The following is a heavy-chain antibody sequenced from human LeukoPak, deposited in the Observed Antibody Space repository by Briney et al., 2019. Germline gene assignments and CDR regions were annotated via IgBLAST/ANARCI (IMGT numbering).Heavy chain of an antibody. CDR1: GFTFSDYY. J-gene: IGHJ4*02. V-gene: IGHV3-11*01. Sequence: GGSLRLSCAAPGFTFSDYYMSWLRQAPGKGLEWVAYICDSGRTVYYADSVKGRFTISRDNAKNSVHLQMNNLRAEDTAVYYCARDRLGDYDHSGYYDKWGQGTLVTVSS. D-gene: IGHD3-22*01. CDR3: ARDRLGDYDHSGYYDK. CDR2: ICDSGRTV.